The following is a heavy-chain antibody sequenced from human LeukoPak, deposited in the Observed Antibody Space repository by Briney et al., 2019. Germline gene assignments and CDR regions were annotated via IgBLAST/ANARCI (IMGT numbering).Heavy chain of an antibody. CDR2: IIPILGIA. V-gene: IGHV1-69*04. D-gene: IGHD3-10*01. Sequence: SVKVSCKASGGTFSSYAISWVRQAPGQGLEWMGRIIPILGIANYAQKFQGRVTITADKSTSTAYMELSSLRSEDTAVYYCARALPMSGRGSLTHYFDYWGQGTLVTVSS. CDR3: ARALPMSGRGSLTHYFDY. J-gene: IGHJ4*02. CDR1: GGTFSSYA.